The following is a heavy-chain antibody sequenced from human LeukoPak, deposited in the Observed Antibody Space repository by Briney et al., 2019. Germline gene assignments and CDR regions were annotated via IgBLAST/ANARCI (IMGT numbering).Heavy chain of an antibody. Sequence: SQTLSLTCVVSGGXINSGDYSWSWIRQPPGKGLEWIGYIYHGGSTYYNPSLKSRVTISLDRSKNQFSLNLSAVTAADTAVYYCARRLSSGYHSHFDYWGQGTLVTVSS. CDR3: ARRLSSGYHSHFDY. CDR2: IYHGGST. V-gene: IGHV4-30-2*01. D-gene: IGHD3-22*01. J-gene: IGHJ4*02. CDR1: GGXINSGDYS.